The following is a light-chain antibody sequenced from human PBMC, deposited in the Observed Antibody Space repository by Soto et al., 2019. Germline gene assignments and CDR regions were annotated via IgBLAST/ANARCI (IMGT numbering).Light chain of an antibody. Sequence: EIVMTQSPATLSVSPGQRATLSCRASQSVSSNLAWYQQKPGQAPRLLIYAASTRATGVPDRFRGSGSGTEFTLTISSLQSEDFAVYYCQQHYNWPPLTFGPGTKVDIK. J-gene: IGKJ3*01. CDR1: QSVSSN. V-gene: IGKV3-15*01. CDR3: QQHYNWPPLT. CDR2: AAS.